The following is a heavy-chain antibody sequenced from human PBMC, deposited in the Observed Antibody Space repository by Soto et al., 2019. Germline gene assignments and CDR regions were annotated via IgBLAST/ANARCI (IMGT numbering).Heavy chain of an antibody. D-gene: IGHD2-21*01. CDR3: ARLCGGDCYSKAFDI. J-gene: IGHJ3*02. Sequence: SETLSLTCTVSDGSISSYYWSWIRQPPGKGLEWIGYIYYSGSTNYNPSLKSRVTISVDTSKNQFSLKLSSVTAADTALYYCARLCGGDCYSKAFDIWGQGTMVT. V-gene: IGHV4-59*08. CDR2: IYYSGST. CDR1: DGSISSYY.